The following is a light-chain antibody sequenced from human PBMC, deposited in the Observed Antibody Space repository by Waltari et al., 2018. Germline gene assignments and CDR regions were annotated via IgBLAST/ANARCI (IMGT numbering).Light chain of an antibody. Sequence: EIVLTQSPATLSLSPGERATLPCRASQSVSSYLAWYQQKPGQAPRLLIYDASNRATGIPARFSGSGSGTDFTLTISSLEPEDFAVYYCQHRGHWPPDATFGPGTKVDIK. V-gene: IGKV3-11*01. CDR2: DAS. J-gene: IGKJ3*01. CDR3: QHRGHWPPDAT. CDR1: QSVSSY.